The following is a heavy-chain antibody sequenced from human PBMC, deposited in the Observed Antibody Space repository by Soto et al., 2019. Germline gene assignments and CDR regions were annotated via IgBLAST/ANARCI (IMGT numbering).Heavy chain of an antibody. CDR1: GFTFDDNA. V-gene: IGHV3-9*01. D-gene: IGHD3-16*01. CDR3: AISQDRGGRTTFIY. J-gene: IGHJ4*02. CDR2: INWKSDI. Sequence: GGSLRLSCAVSGFTFDDNAMHWVRQAPEKGLEWVSGINWKSDIGYADSVKGRFTISRDNAENSLYLQMNSLGAEDTALYYCAISQDRGGRTTFIYWGQGTQVTVSS.